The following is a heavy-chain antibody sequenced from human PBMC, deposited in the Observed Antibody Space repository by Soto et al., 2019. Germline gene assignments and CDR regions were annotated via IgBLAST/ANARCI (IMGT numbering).Heavy chain of an antibody. J-gene: IGHJ4*02. CDR3: ARDGYDYASGQCDS. CDR1: GFSFSSNW. Sequence: EVQLVESGGGLVQPGGSLRLSCAASGFSFSSNWMHWVRQAPGKGLVWVSRINSDGSSAAYADSVKGRFTISRDNAKNTLCLQMNSLRAEDTAVYYCARDGYDYASGQCDSWGQGTLVTVSS. D-gene: IGHD5-12*01. V-gene: IGHV3-74*01. CDR2: INSDGSSA.